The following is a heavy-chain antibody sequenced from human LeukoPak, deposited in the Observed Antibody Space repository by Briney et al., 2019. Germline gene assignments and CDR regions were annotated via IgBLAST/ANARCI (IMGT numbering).Heavy chain of an antibody. CDR2: ISNDGSGT. CDR3: AKSKYNWNDRAYFER. J-gene: IGHJ4*02. CDR1: GFTFSSYG. V-gene: IGHV3-30*18. Sequence: GGSLRLSCAASGFTFSSYGMSWVRQAPGKGLEWVAAISNDGSGTHYGDSVKGRFTISRDNSKNALYLQMNSLRADDTAMYHCAKSKYNWNDRAYFERWGQGTLVTVSS. D-gene: IGHD1-20*01.